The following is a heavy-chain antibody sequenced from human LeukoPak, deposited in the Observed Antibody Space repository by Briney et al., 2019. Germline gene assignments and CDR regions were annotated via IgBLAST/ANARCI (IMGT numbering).Heavy chain of an antibody. CDR3: AFRPLRDCSSSTCYAFDY. CDR1: GFTFSYYS. D-gene: IGHD2-2*01. Sequence: TGGSLRLSCAVSGFTFSYYSMNWVRQAPGKGLEWVSYISSSGSTTYYADSVKGRFTVSRDNAKNSLYLQMNSLRDEDTAVYYCAFRPLRDCSSSTCYAFDYWGRGTLVTVSS. CDR2: ISSSGSTT. V-gene: IGHV3-48*02. J-gene: IGHJ4*02.